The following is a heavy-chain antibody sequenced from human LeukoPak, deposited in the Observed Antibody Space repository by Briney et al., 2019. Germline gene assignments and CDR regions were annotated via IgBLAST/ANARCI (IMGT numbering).Heavy chain of an antibody. D-gene: IGHD2-2*01. Sequence: GGSLRLSCAASGFTFSSYGMHWVRQAPGKGLDWVAFIPYDGSDKYYADSVKGRFTISRDNSRNTLFLHMNSLRAEDTAVYYCAREACGSTSCYAVIHYWGQGSLVTVSS. CDR3: AREACGSTSCYAVIHY. CDR1: GFTFSSYG. J-gene: IGHJ4*02. CDR2: IPYDGSDK. V-gene: IGHV3-30*02.